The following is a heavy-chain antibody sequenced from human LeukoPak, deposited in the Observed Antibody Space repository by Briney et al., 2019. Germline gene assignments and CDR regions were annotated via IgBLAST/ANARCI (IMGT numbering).Heavy chain of an antibody. CDR3: ASDSSGYWKGYFDY. D-gene: IGHD3-22*01. CDR2: IYSSGST. CDR1: GGSISSCY. J-gene: IGHJ4*02. Sequence: SETLSLTCIVSGGSISSCYWSWIRQPAGKGLEWIGRIYSSGSTIYNPSLKSRVTMSVDTSKNQFSLKLNSVTAADTAVYYCASDSSGYWKGYFDYWGQGTLVTVSS. V-gene: IGHV4-4*07.